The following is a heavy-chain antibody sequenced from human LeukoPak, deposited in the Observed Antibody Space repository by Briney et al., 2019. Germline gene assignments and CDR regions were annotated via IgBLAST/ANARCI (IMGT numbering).Heavy chain of an antibody. Sequence: ASVKVSCKASGYSFTGYYMHWVRQAPGQGLEWMGWINPNSGGTNYAQKFQGWVTMTRDTSISTAYMELSRLRSDDTAVYYCARVSRSGSYYRYFDYWGQGTLVTVSS. D-gene: IGHD3-10*01. CDR3: ARVSRSGSYYRYFDY. J-gene: IGHJ4*02. CDR1: GYSFTGYY. V-gene: IGHV1-2*04. CDR2: INPNSGGT.